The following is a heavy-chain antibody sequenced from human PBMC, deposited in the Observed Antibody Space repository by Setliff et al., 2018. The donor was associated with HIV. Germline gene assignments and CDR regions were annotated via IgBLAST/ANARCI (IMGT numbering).Heavy chain of an antibody. CDR3: ASSIVVDAFDI. CDR1: GYSISSGYY. J-gene: IGHJ3*02. Sequence: SETLSLTCAVSGYSISSGYYWGWIRQPPGKGLEWIGSIYHSGSTYYNPSLKSRVTISVDTSKNQFSLKLSSVTAADTAAYYCASSIVVDAFDIWGQGTMVTVSS. CDR2: IYHSGST. D-gene: IGHD2-21*01. V-gene: IGHV4-38-2*01.